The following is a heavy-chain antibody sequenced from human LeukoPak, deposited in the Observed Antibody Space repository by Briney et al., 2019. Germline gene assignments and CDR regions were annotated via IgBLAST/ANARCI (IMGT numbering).Heavy chain of an antibody. CDR2: ILSDGSDK. D-gene: IGHD6-19*01. CDR3: ARGQGSGWYGGPNWLDP. V-gene: IGHV3-33*01. Sequence: PGRSLRLSCAASGFTFSSYGMHWVRQAPGKGLEWVAVILSDGSDKFYADSVKGRFTISRDNSKKTLYLQMNSLRAEDTAVYYCARGQGSGWYGGPNWLDPWGQGTLVTVSS. J-gene: IGHJ5*02. CDR1: GFTFSSYG.